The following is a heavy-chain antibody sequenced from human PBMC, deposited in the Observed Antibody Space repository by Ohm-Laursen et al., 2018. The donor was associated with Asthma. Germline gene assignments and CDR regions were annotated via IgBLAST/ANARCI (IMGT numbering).Heavy chain of an antibody. D-gene: IGHD2-21*01. J-gene: IGHJ4*02. V-gene: IGHV3-33*01. Sequence: SLRLSCSAAGFTFSSYGMHWVRQAPGKGLEWVAVIWYDGSNKYYADSVKGRFTISRDNSKNTLYLQMNSLRAEDTAVYFCARDIGGLHYFDYWGQGTLVTVSS. CDR3: ARDIGGLHYFDY. CDR2: IWYDGSNK. CDR1: GFTFSSYG.